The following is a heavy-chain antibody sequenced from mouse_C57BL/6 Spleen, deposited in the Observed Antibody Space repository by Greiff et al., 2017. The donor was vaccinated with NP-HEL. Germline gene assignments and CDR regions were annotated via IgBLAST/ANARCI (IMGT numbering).Heavy chain of an antibody. D-gene: IGHD2-4*01. CDR1: GYTFTSYW. V-gene: IGHV1-69*01. Sequence: QVQLQQPGAELVMPGASVKLSCKASGYTFTSYWMHWVKQRPGQGLEWIGEIDPSDSYTNYNQKFKGKSTLTVDKSSSTAYMQLSSLTSEDSAVYYCARKTDYDDFDYWGQSTTLTVSS. CDR3: ARKTDYDDFDY. CDR2: IDPSDSYT. J-gene: IGHJ2*01.